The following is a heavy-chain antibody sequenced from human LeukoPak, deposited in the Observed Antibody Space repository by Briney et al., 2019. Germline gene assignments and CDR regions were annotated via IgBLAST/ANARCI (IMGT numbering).Heavy chain of an antibody. CDR3: AKRHRSSASCYTSTFDY. Sequence: GGSLRLSCAASGFTFSSYAMSWVRQAPGKGLEWVSAISGSGGSTYYADSVKGRFTISRDNSKNTLYLQMTSLRAEDTAVYYCAKRHRSSASCYTSTFDYWGQGTLVTVSS. V-gene: IGHV3-23*01. D-gene: IGHD2-2*02. J-gene: IGHJ4*02. CDR1: GFTFSSYA. CDR2: ISGSGGST.